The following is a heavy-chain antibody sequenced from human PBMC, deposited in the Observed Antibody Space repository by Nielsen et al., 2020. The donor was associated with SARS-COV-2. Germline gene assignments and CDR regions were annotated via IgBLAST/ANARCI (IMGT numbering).Heavy chain of an antibody. J-gene: IGHJ4*02. CDR1: GFTFSSYA. Sequence: GESLKISCAASGFTFSSYAMSWVRQAPGKGLEWVSAISGSGGSTYYADSVKGRFTISRDNSKNTLYLQMNSLRAEDTAVYYCARVRSGSYFDHFDYWGQGTLVTVSS. CDR3: ARVRSGSYFDHFDY. D-gene: IGHD1-26*01. V-gene: IGHV3-23*01. CDR2: ISGSGGST.